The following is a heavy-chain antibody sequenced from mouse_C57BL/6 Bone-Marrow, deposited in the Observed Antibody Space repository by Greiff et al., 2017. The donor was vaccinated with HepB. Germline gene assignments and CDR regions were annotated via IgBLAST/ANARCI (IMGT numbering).Heavy chain of an antibody. D-gene: IGHD4-1*01. J-gene: IGHJ2*01. CDR1: GYSFTGYY. Sequence: VQLQQSGPELVKPGASVKISCKASGYSFTGYYMNWVKQSPEKSLEWIGEINPSTGGTTYNQKFKAKATLTVDKSSSTAYMQLKSLTSEDSAVYYCARLGRGDYWGQGTTLTVSS. V-gene: IGHV1-42*01. CDR2: INPSTGGT. CDR3: ARLGRGDY.